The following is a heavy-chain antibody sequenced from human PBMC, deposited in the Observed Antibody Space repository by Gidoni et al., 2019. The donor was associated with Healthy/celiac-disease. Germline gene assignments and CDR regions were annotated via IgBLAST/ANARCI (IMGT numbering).Heavy chain of an antibody. J-gene: IGHJ5*02. CDR2: IFYSRST. D-gene: IGHD5-12*01. V-gene: IGHV4-39*01. Sequence: QLQLQESGPGLVKPSETLSLTCTVPGGSISSSSYYWGWLRQPPGKGLEWIGSIFYSRSTYYNPSLKSRVTMSVDTSKSQFSLKLSAVTAADTAVYYCARQGSLGGYGPWGQGTLVTVSS. CDR1: GGSISSSSYY. CDR3: ARQGSLGGYGP.